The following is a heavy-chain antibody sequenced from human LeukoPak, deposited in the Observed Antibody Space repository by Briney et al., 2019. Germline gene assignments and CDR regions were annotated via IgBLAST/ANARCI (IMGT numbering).Heavy chain of an antibody. CDR2: TYYRSRWLN. V-gene: IGHV6-1*01. CDR1: GESVSSNSAT. Sequence: SQTLSLTCAISGESVSSNSATWNWIRQSPSKGLEWLGRTYYRSRWLNDYALSVKSRITINPDTSKNQFSLHLNSVTPEDTAVYYCARSPAGLNWLDPWGQGTLVTVSS. D-gene: IGHD6-13*01. J-gene: IGHJ5*02. CDR3: ARSPAGLNWLDP.